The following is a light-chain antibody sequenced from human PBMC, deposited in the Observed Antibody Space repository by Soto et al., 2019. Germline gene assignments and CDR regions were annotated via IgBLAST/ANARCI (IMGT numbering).Light chain of an antibody. J-gene: IGKJ4*01. Sequence: EVVLTQSSVTLSLSPGERATLSCRAIQSFTTYLAWYQQKPGQAPRLLIYDASTRATGIPARFSGSGSGTDFTLTISSLQPEDFAVYYCQHRSNWPPELSFGGGTKVDIK. CDR2: DAS. CDR3: QHRSNWPPELS. CDR1: QSFTTY. V-gene: IGKV3-11*01.